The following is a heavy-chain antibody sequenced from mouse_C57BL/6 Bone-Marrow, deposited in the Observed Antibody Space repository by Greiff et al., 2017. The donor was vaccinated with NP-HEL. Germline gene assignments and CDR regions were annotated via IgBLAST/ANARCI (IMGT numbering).Heavy chain of an antibody. CDR3: ARSGNFDY. Sequence: VQLQQPGAELVRPGSSVKLSCKASGYTFTSYWMHWVKQRPIQGLEWIGNIDPSDSETPYNQKFKDKATLTVDKSSSTAYMQLSSLTSEDSAVYYCARSGNFDYWGQGTTLTVSS. D-gene: IGHD1-1*02. CDR2: IDPSDSET. V-gene: IGHV1-52*01. CDR1: GYTFTSYW. J-gene: IGHJ2*01.